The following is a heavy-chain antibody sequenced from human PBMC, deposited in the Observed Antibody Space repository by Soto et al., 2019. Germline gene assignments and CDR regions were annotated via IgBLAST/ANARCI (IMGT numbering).Heavy chain of an antibody. CDR3: ARDGLNIVVVVAANYYYYYGMDV. CDR1: GYTFTSYY. V-gene: IGHV1-46*01. D-gene: IGHD2-15*01. CDR2: INPSGGST. Sequence: QVQLVQSGAEVKKPGASVKVSCKASGYTFTSYYMHWVRQAPGQGLEWMGIINPSGGSTSYAQKFQGRDTMTRDTSTSTVYMELSSLRSEDTAVYYCARDGLNIVVVVAANYYYYYGMDVWGQGTTVTVSS. J-gene: IGHJ6*02.